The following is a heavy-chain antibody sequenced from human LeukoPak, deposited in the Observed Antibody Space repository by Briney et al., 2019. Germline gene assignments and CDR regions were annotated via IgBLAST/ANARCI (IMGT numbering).Heavy chain of an antibody. Sequence: PGGSLRLSCAASGFTFTSYTMNWVRQAPGKGLEWISYIRTSGGVVSYTDSVRGRFTISTDSAKNSLYLQTNSLRDDDTAVYYCVRDQFYAFDVWGQGTMVTVSS. CDR3: VRDQFYAFDV. CDR2: IRTSGGVV. CDR1: GFTFTSYT. J-gene: IGHJ3*01. V-gene: IGHV3-48*02.